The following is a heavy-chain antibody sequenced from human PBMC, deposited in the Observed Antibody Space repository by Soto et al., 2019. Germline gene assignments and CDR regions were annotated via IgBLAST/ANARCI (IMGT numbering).Heavy chain of an antibody. CDR1: GFSVRSAW. CDR2: IKSKTDGGTT. D-gene: IGHD5-18*01. Sequence: GGSMGLSCAASGFSVRSAWMSGVRNAPGKGLEWVGRIKSKTDGGTTDYAAPVKGRFTISRDDSKNTLYLQINSLKTEDTAVYYCTTVDTGMVPYWGQGTLVTVSS. V-gene: IGHV3-15*01. CDR3: TTVDTGMVPY. J-gene: IGHJ4*02.